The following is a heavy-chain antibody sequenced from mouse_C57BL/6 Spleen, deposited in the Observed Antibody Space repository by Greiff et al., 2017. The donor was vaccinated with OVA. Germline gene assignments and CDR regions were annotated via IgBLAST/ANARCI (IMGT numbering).Heavy chain of an antibody. J-gene: IGHJ2*01. CDR1: GYAFSSYW. Sequence: QVQLQQSGAELVKPGASVKISCKASGYAFSSYWMHWVKQRPGKGLEWIGQIYPGDGDTNYNGKFKGKATLTADKSSSTAYMQLSSLTSEDSAVYCCARTMTNSYGDYWGQGTTLTVSS. CDR3: ARTMTNSYGDY. V-gene: IGHV1-80*01. CDR2: IYPGDGDT. D-gene: IGHD1-1*01.